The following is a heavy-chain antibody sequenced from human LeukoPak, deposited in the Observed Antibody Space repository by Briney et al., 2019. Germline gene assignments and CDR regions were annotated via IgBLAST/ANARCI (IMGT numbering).Heavy chain of an antibody. J-gene: IGHJ5*02. CDR2: INPNTGGT. D-gene: IGHD5-12*01. Sequence: ASVKVSCKASGYTFTSYYMHWVRQAPGQGLEWMGWINPNTGGTHFEQKFQGRVTMTRDTSISTAYMELTRLTSDDTAVYYCARESYSGYVRWFDPWGQGTLVTVSS. CDR3: ARESYSGYVRWFDP. V-gene: IGHV1-2*02. CDR1: GYTFTSYY.